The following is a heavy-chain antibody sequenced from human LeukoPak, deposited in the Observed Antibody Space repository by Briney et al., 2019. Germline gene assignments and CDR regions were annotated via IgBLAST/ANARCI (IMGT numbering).Heavy chain of an antibody. D-gene: IGHD1-26*01. V-gene: IGHV3-23*01. Sequence: GGSLRLSCAASGFTFNNFAMSWVRQAPGKGLEWVSAITADGGGTNHADSVKGRFTISRDNSKNTLYLQMNSLRAEDTAIYYCAKEASSGNFVTIDCWGQGALVTVSS. CDR3: AKEASSGNFVTIDC. CDR1: GFTFNNFA. J-gene: IGHJ4*02. CDR2: ITADGGGT.